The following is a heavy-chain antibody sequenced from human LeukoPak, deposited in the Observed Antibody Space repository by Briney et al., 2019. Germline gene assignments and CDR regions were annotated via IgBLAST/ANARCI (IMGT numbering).Heavy chain of an antibody. CDR2: IKQDGNEK. D-gene: IGHD5-24*01. CDR1: GFTFSSYW. V-gene: IGHV3-7*01. J-gene: IGHJ4*02. CDR3: ARELLGHGYNSGDFDY. Sequence: GGSLRLSCAASGFTFSSYWMNWVRQAPGKGLEWVANIKQDGNEKYYVDSVKGRFTISGDNAKNSLYLQMNSLRAEDTAVYYCARELLGHGYNSGDFDYXGQGTLVTVSS.